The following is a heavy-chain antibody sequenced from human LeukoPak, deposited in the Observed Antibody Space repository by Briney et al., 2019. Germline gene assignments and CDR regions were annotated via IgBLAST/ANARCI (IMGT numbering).Heavy chain of an antibody. V-gene: IGHV4-59*12. CDR1: GGSISSYY. CDR3: ARARGIAAAGTSHLAY. J-gene: IGHJ4*02. D-gene: IGHD6-13*01. Sequence: SETLSLTCTVSGGSISSYYWSWIRQPPGKGLEWIGYIYYSGSTNYNPSLKSRVTISVDTSKNQFSLKLSSVTAADTAVYYCARARGIAAAGTSHLAYWGQGTLVTVSS. CDR2: IYYSGST.